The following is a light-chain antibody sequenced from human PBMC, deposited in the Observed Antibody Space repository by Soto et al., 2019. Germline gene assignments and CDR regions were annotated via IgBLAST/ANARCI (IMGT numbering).Light chain of an antibody. V-gene: IGKV3-15*01. CDR1: QSVSRH. J-gene: IGKJ5*01. CDR3: QQYEKWPPSIT. Sequence: EIVLTQSPATLSLSPGERATLSCRASQSVSRHLAWYQQKPGQAPRLLIYGASTRATGISARFSGSGSGTEFTLTISSLQSEDFAVYYCQQYEKWPPSITFGQGTRLEIK. CDR2: GAS.